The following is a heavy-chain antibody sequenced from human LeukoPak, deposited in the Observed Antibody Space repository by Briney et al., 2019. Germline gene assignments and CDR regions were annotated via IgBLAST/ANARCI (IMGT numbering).Heavy chain of an antibody. J-gene: IGHJ4*02. D-gene: IGHD5-12*01. CDR3: AREQRYDDFDY. Sequence: GGSLRLSCAASGFTFSNYWMHWVRQAPGEGLVWLSCIHLDGSRTSYTDSVKGRFTISRDTAKNTLYLQMNSLRAEDSAVYLCAREQRYDDFDYWGQGILVTVSS. CDR1: GFTFSNYW. CDR2: IHLDGSRT. V-gene: IGHV3-74*01.